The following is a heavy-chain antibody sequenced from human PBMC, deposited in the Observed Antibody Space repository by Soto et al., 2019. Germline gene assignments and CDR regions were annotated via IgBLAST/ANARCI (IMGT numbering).Heavy chain of an antibody. V-gene: IGHV3-73*01. CDR2: IRSKANSYAT. CDR1: GFTFSGSA. D-gene: IGHD2-21*02. Sequence: GGSLRLSCAASGFTFSGSAMHWVRQASGKGLEWVGRIRSKANSYATAYAASVKGRFTISRDDSKNTTYLQVNSLKIEDTAVYYCTRHALQFCGGDCYILPYFDLWGRGTLVTVSS. CDR3: TRHALQFCGGDCYILPYFDL. J-gene: IGHJ2*01.